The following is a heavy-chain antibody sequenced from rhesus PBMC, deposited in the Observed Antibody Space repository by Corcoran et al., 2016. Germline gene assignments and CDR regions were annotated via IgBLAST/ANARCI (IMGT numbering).Heavy chain of an antibody. CDR2: ISGSSGST. V-gene: IGHV4-99*02. CDR1: GYSISSAYS. D-gene: IGHD6-31*01. CDR3: ARGSGWYYFDY. J-gene: IGHJ4*01. Sequence: QVQLQESGPGLVKPSETLSLTCAVSGYSISSAYSWGWIRQPPGKGLEYIGYISGSSGSTYYDPSLKSRVTISRDTSKNQFSLNLSSVTAADTAVYYCARGSGWYYFDYWGQGVLVTVSS.